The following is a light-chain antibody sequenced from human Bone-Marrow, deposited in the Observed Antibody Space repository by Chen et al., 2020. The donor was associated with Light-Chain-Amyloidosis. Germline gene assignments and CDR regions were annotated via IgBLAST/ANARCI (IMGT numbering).Light chain of an antibody. CDR1: NIGSTS. J-gene: IGLJ3*02. Sequence: SYVLTQPSSVSVAPGQTATIACGGNNIGSTSVHWYQQTPGQAPLLVVYDDSARPSGIPERLSGSNSGNTATLTISRVEAGDEADYYCQVWDRSSDRPVFGGGTNLTVL. V-gene: IGLV3-21*02. CDR2: DDS. CDR3: QVWDRSSDRPV.